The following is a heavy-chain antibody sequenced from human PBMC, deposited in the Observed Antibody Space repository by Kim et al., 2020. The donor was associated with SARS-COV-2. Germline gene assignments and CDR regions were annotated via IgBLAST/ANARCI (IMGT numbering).Heavy chain of an antibody. CDR3: ARDRDRAYYYYGMDV. V-gene: IGHV3-21*01. J-gene: IGHJ6*02. CDR1: GFTFSSYS. CDR2: ISSSSSYI. Sequence: GGSLRLSCAASGFTFSSYSMNWVRQAPGKGLEWVSSISSSSSYIYYADSVKGRFTISRDNAKNSLYLQMNSLRAEDTAVYYCARDRDRAYYYYGMDVWGQGTTGTVSS.